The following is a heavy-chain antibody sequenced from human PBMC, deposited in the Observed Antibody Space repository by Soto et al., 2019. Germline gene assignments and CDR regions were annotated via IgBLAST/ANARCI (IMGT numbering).Heavy chain of an antibody. CDR3: ACSGCSPLRFRSAFDI. CDR2: ISGSGGST. Sequence: EVQLLESGGGLVQPGGSLRLSCAASGFTFSSYAMSWVRQAPGKGLEWVSAISGSGGSTYYADSVKGRFTISRDNSKNTRYVQMNSLRAEDTAVYYCACSGCSPLRFRSAFDIWGHGTMVTVSS. J-gene: IGHJ3*02. V-gene: IGHV3-23*01. CDR1: GFTFSSYA. D-gene: IGHD2-15*01.